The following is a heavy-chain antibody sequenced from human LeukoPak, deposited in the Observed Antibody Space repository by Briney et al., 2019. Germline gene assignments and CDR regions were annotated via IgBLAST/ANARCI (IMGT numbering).Heavy chain of an antibody. CDR2: INAGNGNT. Sequence: ASVKVSCKASGYTFTSYAMNWVRQAPGQGLEWMGWINAGNGNTKYSQEFQGRVTITRDTSASTAYMEVSSLRSEDMAVYYCARATYYYYMDVWGKGTTVTVSS. V-gene: IGHV1-3*03. CDR1: GYTFTSYA. CDR3: ARATYYYYMDV. J-gene: IGHJ6*03.